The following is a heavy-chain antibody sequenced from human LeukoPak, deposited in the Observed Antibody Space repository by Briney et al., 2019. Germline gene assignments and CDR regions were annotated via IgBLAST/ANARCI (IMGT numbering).Heavy chain of an antibody. CDR2: IIPIFGTA. CDR1: GGTFSSYA. J-gene: IGHJ5*02. CDR3: ARDNYAGANWFDP. D-gene: IGHD1-7*01. Sequence: SVKVSCKASGGTFSSYAISWVRQAPGQGLEWMGGIIPIFGTANYAQKFQGRVTITTDESTSTAYMELSSLRSEDTAVYYCARDNYAGANWFDPRGQGTLVTVSS. V-gene: IGHV1-69*05.